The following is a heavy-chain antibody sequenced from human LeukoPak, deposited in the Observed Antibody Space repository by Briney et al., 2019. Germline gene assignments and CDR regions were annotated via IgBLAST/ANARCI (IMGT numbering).Heavy chain of an antibody. J-gene: IGHJ2*01. CDR1: GFTLSSNH. CDR3: ARDQVYSGHPRYWYFDL. CDR2: IYSGDRT. Sequence: GGSLRLSCAASGFTLSSNHMGWVRQAPGEGLEWVSVIYSGDRTYYGDSVKGRFTVSRDSSNNMLYLQMNSLRPEDTTVYYCARDQVYSGHPRYWYFDLWGRGTLVTVSS. V-gene: IGHV3-53*01. D-gene: IGHD4-23*01.